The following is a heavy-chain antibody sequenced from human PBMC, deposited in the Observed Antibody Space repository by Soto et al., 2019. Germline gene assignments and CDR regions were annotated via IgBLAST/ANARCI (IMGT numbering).Heavy chain of an antibody. CDR1: GGTFSSYA. D-gene: IGHD5-12*01. V-gene: IGHV1-69*12. J-gene: IGHJ4*02. CDR2: NVPIVDTS. CDR3: VRVVAIPGYPDN. Sequence: QAQLVQSGAEVRQPASSVKVSCKTSGGTFSSYAISWVRQAPGQGLEWMGGNVPIVDTSTYAQKFLGRVTTTADESTSTAYMEPSSLRSDDTAIYYCVRVVAIPGYPDNWGQGTLGTVSS.